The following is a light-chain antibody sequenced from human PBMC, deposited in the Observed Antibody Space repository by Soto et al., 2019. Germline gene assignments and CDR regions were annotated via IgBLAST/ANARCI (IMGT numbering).Light chain of an antibody. V-gene: IGKV1-33*01. J-gene: IGKJ5*01. CDR2: DAS. CDR3: QQHDSFPT. Sequence: DIQMTQSPTSLSASVGDRVTITCRASQGISIYLNWFQQKPGKAPKLLINDASNLQTGVPSRFSGSGSGTDFTLVIGSLQPEDIATYYCQQHDSFPTCGQGTRLEIK. CDR1: QGISIY.